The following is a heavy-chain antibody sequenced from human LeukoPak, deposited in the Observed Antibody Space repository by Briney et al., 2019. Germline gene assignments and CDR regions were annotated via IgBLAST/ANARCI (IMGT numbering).Heavy chain of an antibody. Sequence: PAETLTLTCTVSDDSISTNSYSWTWIRQPPGKGLEWVASLHYSGTPYYSPSLSSRISIFVDTSKRQFSLQVRSVTASDTAMYYCSRGDDSYKQGNFWGQGTLVTVSS. CDR2: LHYSGTP. V-gene: IGHV4-39*01. CDR1: DDSISTNSYS. CDR3: SRGDDSYKQGNF. D-gene: IGHD5-24*01. J-gene: IGHJ4*02.